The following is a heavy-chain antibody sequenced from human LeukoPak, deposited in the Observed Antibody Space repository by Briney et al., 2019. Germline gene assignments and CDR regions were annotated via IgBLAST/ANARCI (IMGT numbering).Heavy chain of an antibody. CDR3: ARGGYCSSSICYSLNAFDI. V-gene: IGHV3-30-3*01. CDR1: GFTFSRYA. J-gene: IGHJ3*02. Sequence: GGSLRLSCAASGFTFSRYAMHWVRQAPGKGLEWVAVISYDGSNEYYAESVKGRFTISRDSSENTLYLEMNSLRVEDTAVYYCARGGYCSSSICYSLNAFDIWGQGTMFTVSS. CDR2: ISYDGSNE. D-gene: IGHD2-2*01.